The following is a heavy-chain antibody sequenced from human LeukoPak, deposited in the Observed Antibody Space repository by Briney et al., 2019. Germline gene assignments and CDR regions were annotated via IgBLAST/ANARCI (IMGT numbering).Heavy chain of an antibody. V-gene: IGHV5-51*01. Sequence: GESLKISCKGCGYSFTSYWIGWVRQMPGKGLEWMGIIYPGDSDTRYSPSFQGRVTISADKSISTAYLQWSSLKASDTAMYYCARHYYYGSGSLNGIGYWRQGTLVTVSS. CDR1: GYSFTSYW. CDR2: IYPGDSDT. D-gene: IGHD3-10*01. CDR3: ARHYYYGSGSLNGIGY. J-gene: IGHJ4*02.